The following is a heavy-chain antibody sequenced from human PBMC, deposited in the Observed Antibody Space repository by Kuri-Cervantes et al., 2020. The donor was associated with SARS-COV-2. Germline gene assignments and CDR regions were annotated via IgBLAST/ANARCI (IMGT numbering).Heavy chain of an antibody. CDR3: ARGYYDSSGYPLCWYFDL. D-gene: IGHD3-22*01. Sequence: GESLKISWAASGFTFSSYDMHWVRPATGKGLEWVSAIGTAGDTYYPGSVKGRFTISRENAKNSLYLQMNSLRAGDTAVYYCARGYYDSSGYPLCWYFDLWGRGTLVTVSS. V-gene: IGHV3-13*04. CDR2: IGTAGDT. J-gene: IGHJ2*01. CDR1: GFTFSSYD.